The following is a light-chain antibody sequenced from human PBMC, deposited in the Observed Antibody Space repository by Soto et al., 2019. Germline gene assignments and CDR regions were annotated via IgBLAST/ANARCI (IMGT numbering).Light chain of an antibody. CDR1: QSVSSN. V-gene: IGKV3-15*01. Sequence: EIVMTQSPATLSVSPGERATLSCRASQSVSSNVAWYQQKPGQAPSLLIYGASTRATGIPARFSGSGSGTEFTLTISSLQSEDFAVYYCQQYNNWPRTFGQGTKVEI. J-gene: IGKJ1*01. CDR3: QQYNNWPRT. CDR2: GAS.